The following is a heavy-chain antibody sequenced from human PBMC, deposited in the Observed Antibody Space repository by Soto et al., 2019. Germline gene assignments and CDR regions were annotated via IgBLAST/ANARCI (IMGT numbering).Heavy chain of an antibody. CDR2: IKEDGSER. D-gene: IGHD3-10*01. Sequence: EVQLVESGGGLVQPGGSLRLSCAASGFIFSHYWMSWVRQAPGKGLEWVANIKEDGSERYYVDSVKGRFTISRDNAKNSLDLQVIRRMAEDTAGYYCERSTGADKEDYWGQGTLVTVSA. V-gene: IGHV3-7*04. J-gene: IGHJ4*02. CDR1: GFIFSHYW. CDR3: ERSTGADKEDY.